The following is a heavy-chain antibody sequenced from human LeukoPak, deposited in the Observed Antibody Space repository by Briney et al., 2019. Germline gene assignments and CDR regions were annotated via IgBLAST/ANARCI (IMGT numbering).Heavy chain of an antibody. CDR3: ARHAEYNSGWHFYLDH. CDR1: GASTTNGIYY. D-gene: IGHD6-19*01. J-gene: IGHJ4*02. Sequence: PSETLSLTCTVSGASTTNGIYYWAWIRQPPGKGLEWIGSVHNVGSTYYNLSLRSRVTMSIDTSKNQFSLRLNSVTAADTAVYYCARHAEYNSGWHFYLDHWGQGILVTVSS. CDR2: VHNVGST. V-gene: IGHV4-39*01.